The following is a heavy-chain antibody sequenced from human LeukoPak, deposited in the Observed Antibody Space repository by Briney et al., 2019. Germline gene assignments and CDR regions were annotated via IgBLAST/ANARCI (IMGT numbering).Heavy chain of an antibody. D-gene: IGHD4-23*01. CDR2: IGGSSSSI. CDR3: AKEESSTVVTGDGY. J-gene: IGHJ4*02. CDR1: GITFSSHS. V-gene: IGHV3-21*01. Sequence: GGPLRLSCAASGITFSSHSMNWVRQPPGKGLEWVSAIGGSSSSIYYADSVKGRFTISRDNSKNTLYLQMNSLRAEDTAVYYCAKEESSTVVTGDGYWGQGTLVTVSS.